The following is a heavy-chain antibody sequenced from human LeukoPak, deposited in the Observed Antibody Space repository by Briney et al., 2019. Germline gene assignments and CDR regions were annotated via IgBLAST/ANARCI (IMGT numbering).Heavy chain of an antibody. CDR2: ISSSSSYT. D-gene: IGHD3-22*01. CDR3: ARDCSYYYDSSGYCLFDY. J-gene: IGHJ4*02. V-gene: IGHV3-11*06. Sequence: GGSLRLSCAASGFTFSDYYMSWIRQAPGKGLEWVSYISSSSSYTNYADSVKGRFTISRDNAKNSLYLQMNSLRAEDTAVYYCARDCSYYYDSSGYCLFDYWGQGTLVTVSS. CDR1: GFTFSDYY.